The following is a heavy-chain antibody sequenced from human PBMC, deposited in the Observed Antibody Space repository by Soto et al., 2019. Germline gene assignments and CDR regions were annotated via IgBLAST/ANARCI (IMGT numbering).Heavy chain of an antibody. D-gene: IGHD3-10*01. Sequence: QVQLVQSGAEVKKPGSSVKVSCKASGGTFSSYTISWVRQAPGQGLEWMGRIIPILGIANYAQKFQGRVTITADKSTSTAYMELSSLRSEDTAVYYCARVDDQPAGSPPNYWGQGTLVTVSS. CDR3: ARVDDQPAGSPPNY. V-gene: IGHV1-69*02. CDR1: GGTFSSYT. CDR2: IIPILGIA. J-gene: IGHJ4*02.